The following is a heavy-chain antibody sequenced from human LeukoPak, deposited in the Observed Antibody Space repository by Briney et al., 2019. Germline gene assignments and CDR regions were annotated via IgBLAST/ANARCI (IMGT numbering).Heavy chain of an antibody. J-gene: IGHJ4*02. D-gene: IGHD2-21*01. CDR3: ARDRVFADFDY. CDR1: GHTFTGYC. CDR2: INPNSSDT. Sequence: ASVKVSCKASGHTFTGYCIHWVRQAPGQGLEWVGWINPNSSDTKYTQNFQGRVTMTRDTSISTAYMELSRLKSDDTAMYYCARDRVFADFDYWGQGTLVTVSS. V-gene: IGHV1-2*02.